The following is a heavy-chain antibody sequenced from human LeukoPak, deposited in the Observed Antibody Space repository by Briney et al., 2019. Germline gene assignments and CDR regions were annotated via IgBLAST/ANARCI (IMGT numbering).Heavy chain of an antibody. CDR3: ARDYKYAFDN. J-gene: IGHJ4*02. V-gene: IGHV3-48*01. D-gene: IGHD5-24*01. Sequence: PGGSLRLSCAASGFTLSDYSMNWVRQAPGKGLEWISYIGIDSGNTNYADSVKGRFTISGDKAKSSLYLQMNSLRVEDTAVYYCARDYKYAFDNWGQGTLVTVSS. CDR2: IGIDSGNT. CDR1: GFTLSDYS.